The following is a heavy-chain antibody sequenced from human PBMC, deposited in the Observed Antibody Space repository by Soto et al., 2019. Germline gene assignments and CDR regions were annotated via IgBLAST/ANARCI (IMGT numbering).Heavy chain of an antibody. Sequence: PSETLSLTCTFSGGSISSGDYYWSWIRQPPGKGLEWIGYIYYSGSTYYNPSLKSRVTISADTSKNQFSLKLSSVTAADTAVYYCARRPQLGVPAADTGWYFDLWGRGNLVTVYS. D-gene: IGHD2-2*01. CDR1: GGSISSGDYY. J-gene: IGHJ2*01. CDR2: IYYSGST. CDR3: ARRPQLGVPAADTGWYFDL. V-gene: IGHV4-30-4*01.